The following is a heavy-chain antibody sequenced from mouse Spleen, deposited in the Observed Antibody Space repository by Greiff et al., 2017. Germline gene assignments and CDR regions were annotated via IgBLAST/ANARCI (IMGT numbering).Heavy chain of an antibody. Sequence: QVQLQQPGAELVMPGASVKLSCKASGYTFTSYWMHWVKQRPGQGLEWIGEIDPSDSYTNYNQKFKGKATLTVDKSSSTAYMQLSSLTSEDSAVYYCASMITTRDYYAMDYWGQGTSVTVSS. J-gene: IGHJ4*01. CDR2: IDPSDSYT. CDR1: GYTFTSYW. V-gene: IGHV1-69*01. CDR3: ASMITTRDYYAMDY. D-gene: IGHD2-4*01.